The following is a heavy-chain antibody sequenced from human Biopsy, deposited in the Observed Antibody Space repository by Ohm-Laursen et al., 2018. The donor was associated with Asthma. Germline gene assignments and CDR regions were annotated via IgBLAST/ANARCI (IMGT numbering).Heavy chain of an antibody. CDR3: VRGSSSWHHGPFHYYYGMDV. Sequence: SETLSLTCSLSSGSGGYMRSGNYYWGWIRQPPGKGLEWIGSIYYSGSTYYNPSLKSQVTVSANTSKNTFSQKLTSATAADTAVYYCVRGSSSWHHGPFHYYYGMDVWGQGTTATVSS. V-gene: IGHV4-39*01. J-gene: IGHJ6*02. D-gene: IGHD6-13*01. CDR2: IYYSGST. CDR1: SGSGGYMRSGNYY.